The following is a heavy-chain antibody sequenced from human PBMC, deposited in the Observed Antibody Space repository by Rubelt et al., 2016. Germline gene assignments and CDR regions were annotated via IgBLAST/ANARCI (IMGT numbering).Heavy chain of an antibody. J-gene: IGHJ3*02. CDR2: IRGSGGST. CDR3: AKIPQWLNDAFDI. D-gene: IGHD6-19*01. CDR1: GVSIDSDPYY. V-gene: IGHV3-23*01. Sequence: LHLRESGPGLVKPSGTLSLNCVVSGVSIDSDPYYWGWVRQPPGQGLEWVSAIRGSGGSTDYADSVTGRFTISRDNSKNTLVWQMNGRRAADTAVYYCAKIPQWLNDAFDIWGQGTMVTVSS.